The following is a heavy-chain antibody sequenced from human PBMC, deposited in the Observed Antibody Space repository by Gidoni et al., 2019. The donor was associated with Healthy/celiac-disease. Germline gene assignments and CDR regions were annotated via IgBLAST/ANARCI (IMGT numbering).Heavy chain of an antibody. D-gene: IGHD3-10*01. CDR2: IYSGGST. CDR1: GFTVSGNY. Sequence: VQLVESGGGLVQPGGSLRLSCAASGFTVSGNYMSWVRQAPGKGLEWVSVIYSGGSTYYADSVKGRFTISRDNSKNTLYLQMNSLRAEDTAVYYCASLYGSGSYYNHESWGQGTLVTVSS. J-gene: IGHJ4*02. V-gene: IGHV3-66*01. CDR3: ASLYGSGSYYNHES.